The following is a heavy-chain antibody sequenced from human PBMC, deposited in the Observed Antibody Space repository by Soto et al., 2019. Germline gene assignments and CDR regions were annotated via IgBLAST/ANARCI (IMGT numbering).Heavy chain of an antibody. CDR2: IDPSDPFA. J-gene: IGHJ6*02. Sequence: PGESLKISCKASGYTFTRYSINWVRQMPGKGLEWMGRIDPSDPFANYNPSYQGHVTISIDKSLTTAYLRWSTLEASDTATYYCGFLISSDYYYVMDVRGQGTTVTV. D-gene: IGHD3-10*01. CDR1: GYTFTRYS. V-gene: IGHV5-10-1*01. CDR3: GFLISSDYYYVMDV.